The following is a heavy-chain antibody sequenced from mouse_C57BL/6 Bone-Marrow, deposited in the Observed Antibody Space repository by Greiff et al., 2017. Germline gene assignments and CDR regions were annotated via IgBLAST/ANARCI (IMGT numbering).Heavy chain of an antibody. V-gene: IGHV1-72*01. Sequence: QVQLQQPGAELVKPGASVKLSCKASGYTFTSYWMHWVKQRPGRGLEWIGGIDPGSGGTKYNEKFKGKATLTVDKPSSTAYMHLSSLTTEDSAVYYGARSYYYGRGAWVAYWGQGTLVTVSA. D-gene: IGHD1-1*01. CDR1: GYTFTSYW. CDR2: IDPGSGGT. J-gene: IGHJ3*01. CDR3: ARSYYYGRGAWVAY.